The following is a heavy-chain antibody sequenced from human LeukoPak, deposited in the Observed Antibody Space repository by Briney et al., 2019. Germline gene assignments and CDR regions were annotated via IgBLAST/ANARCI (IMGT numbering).Heavy chain of an antibody. CDR3: ARGGGGSYYFDY. CDR1: GGSITSYY. D-gene: IGHD2-15*01. J-gene: IGHJ4*02. CDR2: INHSGST. Sequence: PSETLSLTCTVSGGSITSYYWSWIRQPPGKGLEWIGEINHSGSTNYNPSLKSRVTISVDTSKNQFSLKLSSVTAADTAVYYCARGGGGSYYFDYWGQGTLVTVSS. V-gene: IGHV4-34*01.